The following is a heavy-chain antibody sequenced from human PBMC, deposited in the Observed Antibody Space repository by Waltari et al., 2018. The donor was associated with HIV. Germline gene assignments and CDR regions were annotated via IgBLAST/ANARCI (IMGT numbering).Heavy chain of an antibody. CDR1: GFTFDDYA. J-gene: IGHJ4*02. V-gene: IGHV3-9*01. D-gene: IGHD3-22*01. CDR2: MCCDGGNI. Sequence: EVQLVESGGGLVQPGRSLRLSCAASGFTFDDYAMHRVRQAPGKGLEWVSGMCCDGGNIGYADSVKGRFTISRDNAKNSLYLQMNSLRTEDTALYYCAKAITYYYDSSGSYLDFWGQGTLVTVSS. CDR3: AKAITYYYDSSGSYLDF.